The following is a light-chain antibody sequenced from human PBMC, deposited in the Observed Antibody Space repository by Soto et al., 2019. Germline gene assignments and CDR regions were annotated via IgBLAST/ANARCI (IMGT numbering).Light chain of an antibody. Sequence: EKVMTQSPAALSVSPGERATLSCRASQSVISHLAWYQRKPGQAPRLLLYGASTRATGIPARFSGSASGTEFTLTISSLQSEDSAVYYCQQYNDWPLTFGGGTKVEIK. J-gene: IGKJ4*01. CDR2: GAS. V-gene: IGKV3-15*01. CDR3: QQYNDWPLT. CDR1: QSVISH.